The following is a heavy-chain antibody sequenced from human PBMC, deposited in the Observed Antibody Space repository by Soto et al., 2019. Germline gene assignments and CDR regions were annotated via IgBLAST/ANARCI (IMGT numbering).Heavy chain of an antibody. V-gene: IGHV4-30-2*01. CDR3: ARGYCSGGSCYPFDY. Sequence: SETLSLTCAVSGGSISSGGYSWSWIRQPPGKGLEGIGYIYHSGSTYYNPSLKSRVTISVDRSKNQFSLKLSSVTAADTAVYYCARGYCSGGSCYPFDYWGQGTLVTVSS. CDR1: GGSISSGGYS. D-gene: IGHD2-15*01. J-gene: IGHJ4*02. CDR2: IYHSGST.